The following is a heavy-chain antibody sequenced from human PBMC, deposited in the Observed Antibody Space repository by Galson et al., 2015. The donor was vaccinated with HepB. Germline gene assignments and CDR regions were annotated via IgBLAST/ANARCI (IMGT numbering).Heavy chain of an antibody. D-gene: IGHD4-17*01. CDR1: GFSFGDYS. CDR3: ARNKLNTEAFDY. J-gene: IGHJ4*02. CDR2: ISTTSQYT. Sequence: SLRLSCAASGFSFGDYSMSWIRQAPGTGPEWLSYISTTSQYTKYADSVKGRFTISRDNAKNSLSLHMDSLRADDTAVYYCARNKLNTEAFDYWGQGTLVTVSS. V-gene: IGHV3-11*06.